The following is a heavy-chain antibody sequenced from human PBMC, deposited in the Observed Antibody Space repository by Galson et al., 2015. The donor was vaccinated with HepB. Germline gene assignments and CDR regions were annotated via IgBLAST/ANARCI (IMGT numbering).Heavy chain of an antibody. CDR1: GYNFTSYG. CDR3: ARGPWFGELTGILVLQH. V-gene: IGHV1-18*04. J-gene: IGHJ1*01. D-gene: IGHD3-10*01. Sequence: SVKVSCKASGYNFTSYGITWVRQAPGQGLEWVGWLNPYNGGITYAQKFQGRVPMTTDTSTAYMELRSLRSDDTAVYYCARGPWFGELTGILVLQHWGQGTLVTVSS. CDR2: LNPYNGGI.